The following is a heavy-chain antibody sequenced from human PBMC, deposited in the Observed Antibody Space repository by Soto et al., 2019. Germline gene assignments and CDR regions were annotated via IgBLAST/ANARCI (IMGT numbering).Heavy chain of an antibody. CDR1: GFTFSSYW. CDR3: ARYGVYCSGGSCYSIFDY. Sequence: PGGSLRLSCAASGFTFSSYWMSWVSQAPGKGLEWVANIKQDGSEKYYVESVKGRFTISRDNAKNSLYLQRNSLRAEDTAVYYCARYGVYCSGGSCYSIFDYWGQGTLVTVSS. CDR2: IKQDGSEK. V-gene: IGHV3-7*01. D-gene: IGHD2-15*01. J-gene: IGHJ4*02.